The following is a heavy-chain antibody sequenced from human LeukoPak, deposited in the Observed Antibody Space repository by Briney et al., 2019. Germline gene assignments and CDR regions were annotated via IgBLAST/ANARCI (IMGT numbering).Heavy chain of an antibody. CDR1: GYSISSGYY. Sequence: PSETLSLTCAVSGYSISSGYYWGWIRQPPGKGLEWIGSIYHSGSTYYNPSLKSRVTISVDTSKNQFSLKLSSVTAADTAVYYCARDRVLPTTIVGVSWFDPWGQGTLVTVSS. D-gene: IGHD2-21*01. V-gene: IGHV4-38-2*02. CDR2: IYHSGST. CDR3: ARDRVLPTTIVGVSWFDP. J-gene: IGHJ5*02.